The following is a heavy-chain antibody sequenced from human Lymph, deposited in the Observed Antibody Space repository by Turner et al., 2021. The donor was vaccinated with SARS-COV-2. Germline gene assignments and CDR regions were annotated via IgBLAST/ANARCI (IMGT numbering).Heavy chain of an antibody. J-gene: IGHJ4*02. V-gene: IGHV1-2*02. Sequence: HVLLVQSGAQVKKPGASLKVSCKASGYTCTGYNMLWVRQAPGQGHEWMEWSNPNSGGTTYAQKIQGRVTMTRDTTISKAYMEQRRLRYDDTAVYYCARSRDLQSMVRGVEPFDYWGQGTLVTVSS. CDR1: GYTCTGYN. CDR2: SNPNSGGT. CDR3: ARSRDLQSMVRGVEPFDY. D-gene: IGHD3-10*01.